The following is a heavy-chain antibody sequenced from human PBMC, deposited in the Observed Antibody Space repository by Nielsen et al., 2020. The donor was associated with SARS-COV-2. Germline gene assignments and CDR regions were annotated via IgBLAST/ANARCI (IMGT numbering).Heavy chain of an antibody. CDR3: AKTVSGSYYDRIGDY. J-gene: IGHJ4*02. CDR2: ISSSSTT. V-gene: IGHV3-48*01. CDR1: GFTFSSYS. Sequence: SLKTPCAASGFTFSSYSMNWVRQAPGKGLEWVSYISSSSTTYYADPVKSRFTISRDNSKNTLYLQMNSLRAEDTAVYYCAKTVSGSYYDRIGDYWGQGTLVTVSS. D-gene: IGHD1-26*01.